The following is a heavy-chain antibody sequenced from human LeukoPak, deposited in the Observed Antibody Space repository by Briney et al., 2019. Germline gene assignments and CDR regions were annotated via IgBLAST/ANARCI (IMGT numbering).Heavy chain of an antibody. CDR3: AKHLTETNYNGMDV. D-gene: IGHD2-8*01. J-gene: IGHJ6*02. Sequence: GGSLRLSCAASGLTFHYYGMDWVRQAPGKGLEWVAGISGSGGATDYADFAKGRFTIFRDNSKNTLYLQMNTLSAEDTAIYYCAKHLTETNYNGMDVWGQGTTVTVSS. CDR2: ISGSGGAT. CDR1: GLTFHYYG. V-gene: IGHV3-23*01.